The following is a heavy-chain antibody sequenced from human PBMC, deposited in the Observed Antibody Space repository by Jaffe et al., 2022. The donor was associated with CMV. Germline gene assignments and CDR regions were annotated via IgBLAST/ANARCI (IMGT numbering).Heavy chain of an antibody. V-gene: IGHV3-23*04. J-gene: IGHJ4*02. Sequence: EVLLVESGGALVQPGGSLRLSCAASGFTFSNYAMRWVRQAPGKGLDWVSGISGSGDNLNYADSVKGRFTISRDNSKNTLYLQMNSLRAEDTAVYFCAKGSGGTYPAGLYDYWGRGTLVTVSS. CDR1: GFTFSNYA. CDR2: ISGSGDNL. D-gene: IGHD2-15*01. CDR3: AKGSGGTYPAGLYDY.